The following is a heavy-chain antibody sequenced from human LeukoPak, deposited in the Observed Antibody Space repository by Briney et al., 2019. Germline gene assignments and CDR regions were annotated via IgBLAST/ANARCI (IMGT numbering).Heavy chain of an antibody. Sequence: GGSLRLSCAASGFTFHDYDMSWVRQSPGKGLEWVSGINWNGDRTGYADSVEGRFTISRDNAKKSLYLQMNSLRAEDTALYYCTTIYFYYYDSSGYYSYFDYWGQGTLVTVSP. CDR3: TTIYFYYYDSSGYYSYFDY. CDR1: GFTFHDYD. J-gene: IGHJ4*02. D-gene: IGHD3-22*01. V-gene: IGHV3-20*04. CDR2: INWNGDRT.